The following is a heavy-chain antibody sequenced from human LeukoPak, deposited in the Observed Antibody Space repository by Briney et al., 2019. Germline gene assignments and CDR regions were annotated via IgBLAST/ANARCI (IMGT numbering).Heavy chain of an antibody. V-gene: IGHV4-59*01. J-gene: IGHJ6*02. CDR3: ARDMLEYCSRTTCYFYGMDV. D-gene: IGHD2-2*01. CDR1: GGSISSYY. CDR2: ISSSGST. Sequence: PSETLSLTCTVSGGSISSYYWSWIRQPPGKGLEWIGYISSSGSTNYNPSLKSRVTISVDTSNNQFSLKLSSVTAADTAVYYCARDMLEYCSRTTCYFYGMDVWGRGTTVTVSS.